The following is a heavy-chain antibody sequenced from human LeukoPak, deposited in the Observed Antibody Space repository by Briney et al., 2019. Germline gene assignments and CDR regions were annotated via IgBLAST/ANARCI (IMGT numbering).Heavy chain of an antibody. CDR2: ISNDGTTE. D-gene: IGHD2-2*01. Sequence: GGSLRLSCAASGFTFSSYGMHWVRQAPGKGLEWVAIISNDGTTESYTDFVKGRFTISRDNFKSTLYLQMNGLRLEDTAVYYCATLRDIVVVATTPTDVWGKGTAVIVSS. CDR3: ATLRDIVVVATTPTDV. J-gene: IGHJ6*04. CDR1: GFTFSSYG. V-gene: IGHV3-30*19.